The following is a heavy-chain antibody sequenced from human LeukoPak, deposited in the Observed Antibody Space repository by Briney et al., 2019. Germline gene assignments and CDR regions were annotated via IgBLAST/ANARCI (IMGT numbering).Heavy chain of an antibody. D-gene: IGHD1-26*01. V-gene: IGHV1-69*04. Sequence: SVKVSCKASGGTFSSYAISWVRQAPGQGLEWMGRIIPILGIANYAQKFQGRVTITADKSTSTAYLELSSLRSEDTAVYYCARVSLRIVVRGDYYYGMDVWGQGTTVTVSS. CDR3: ARVSLRIVVRGDYYYGMDV. J-gene: IGHJ6*02. CDR1: GGTFSSYA. CDR2: IIPILGIA.